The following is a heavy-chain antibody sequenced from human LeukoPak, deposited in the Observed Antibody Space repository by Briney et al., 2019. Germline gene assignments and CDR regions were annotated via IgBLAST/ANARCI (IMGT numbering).Heavy chain of an antibody. CDR1: GDNVSSNSAA. Sequence: SQTLSLTCAISGDNVSSNSAAWHWIRQSPSRGLEWLGRTYYRSTWNNDYAVSVKGRITIKADTTKNQFSLQLNSVTPEDTAVYYCAGRVPYTSSWYGDYFDYWGQGTLVTVSS. CDR3: AGRVPYTSSWYGDYFDY. D-gene: IGHD6-13*01. J-gene: IGHJ4*02. V-gene: IGHV6-1*01. CDR2: TYYRSTWNN.